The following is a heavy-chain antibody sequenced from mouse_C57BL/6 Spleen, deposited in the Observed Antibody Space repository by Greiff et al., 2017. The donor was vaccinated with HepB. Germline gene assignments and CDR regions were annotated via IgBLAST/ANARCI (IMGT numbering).Heavy chain of an antibody. Sequence: QVQLQQPGTDLVKPGASVKLSCKASGYTFTSYWMHWVQQRPGQGLEWIGNINPSNGGTNYNEKFKSKATLTVDKSPSTAYMQLSSLTSEDSAVYYCARRYEYDEDAMDYWGQGTSVTVSS. CDR3: ARRYEYDEDAMDY. J-gene: IGHJ4*01. V-gene: IGHV1-53*01. CDR2: INPSNGGT. CDR1: GYTFTSYW. D-gene: IGHD2-4*01.